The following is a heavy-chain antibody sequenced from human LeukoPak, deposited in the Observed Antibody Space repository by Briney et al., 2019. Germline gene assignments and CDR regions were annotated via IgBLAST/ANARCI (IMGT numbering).Heavy chain of an antibody. Sequence: SETLSLTCTVSGVSISSYYWSWIRQPPGKGLEWIGEINHSGSTNYNPSLKSRVTISVDTSKNQFSLKLSSVTAADTAVYYCARTGNCGGDCYSDYWYFDLWGRGTLVTVSS. CDR2: INHSGST. CDR3: ARTGNCGGDCYSDYWYFDL. V-gene: IGHV4-34*01. CDR1: GVSISSYY. D-gene: IGHD2-21*02. J-gene: IGHJ2*01.